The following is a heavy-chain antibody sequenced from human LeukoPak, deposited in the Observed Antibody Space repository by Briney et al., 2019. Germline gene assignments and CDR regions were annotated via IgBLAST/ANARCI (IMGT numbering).Heavy chain of an antibody. CDR2: IYVTGT. CDR3: ARHIGGGIEDMDV. V-gene: IGHV4-59*08. CDR1: GGSIGTYY. J-gene: IGHJ6*03. Sequence: PSETLSLTCTVSGGSIGTYYWSWIRQSPGKGLDLIGYIYVTGTRYNPYLQSRVTISVDRSRNQFFLKMSSVTAADTAVYYCARHIGGGIEDMDVWGKGTKVIVSS. D-gene: IGHD3-16*02.